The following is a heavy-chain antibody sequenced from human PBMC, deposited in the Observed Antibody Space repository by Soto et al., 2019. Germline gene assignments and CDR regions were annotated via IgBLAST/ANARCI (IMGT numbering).Heavy chain of an antibody. J-gene: IGHJ4*02. CDR2: ISGSGGST. CDR1: GLTFSSYA. CDR3: AEAALTSRSPFDY. V-gene: IGHV3-23*01. D-gene: IGHD3-9*01. Sequence: EVQLLESGGGLVQPGGSLRLSCAASGLTFSSYAMSWVRQVPGKGLEWVSSISGSGGSTYYADSVKGRFTISRDKSKNTLYLQMTSLRVEDTAVYYCAEAALTSRSPFDYWGQGTLVTVSS.